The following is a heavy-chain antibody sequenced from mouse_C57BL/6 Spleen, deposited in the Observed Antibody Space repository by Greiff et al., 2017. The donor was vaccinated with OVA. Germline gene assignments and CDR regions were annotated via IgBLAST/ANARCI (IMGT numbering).Heavy chain of an antibody. V-gene: IGHV5-4*01. CDR2: ISDGGSYT. Sequence: EVQLVESGGGLVKPGGSLKLSCAASGFTFSSYAMSWVRQTPEKRLEWVATISDGGSYTYYPDNVKGRFTISRDNAKNNLYLQMSHLKSEDTAMYYCARDCYFDYWGQGTTLTVSS. CDR1: GFTFSSYA. J-gene: IGHJ2*01. CDR3: ARDCYFDY.